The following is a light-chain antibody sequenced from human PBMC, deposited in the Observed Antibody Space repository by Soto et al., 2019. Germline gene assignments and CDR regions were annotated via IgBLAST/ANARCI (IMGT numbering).Light chain of an antibody. V-gene: IGKV3-20*01. CDR1: QTVLSN. CDR2: GAS. J-gene: IGKJ5*01. CDR3: QQYGSSPRT. Sequence: EVVMTQSPGTLSVSPGEGATLSCRASQTVLSNLAWYQQKPGQAPRLLIYGASSRATGIPDRFSGSGSGTDFTLTITRLEPEDFAVYYCQQYGSSPRTFGQGTRLEI.